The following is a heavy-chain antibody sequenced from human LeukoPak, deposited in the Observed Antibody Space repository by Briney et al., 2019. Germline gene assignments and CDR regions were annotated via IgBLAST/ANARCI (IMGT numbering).Heavy chain of an antibody. V-gene: IGHV1-24*01. D-gene: IGHD1-26*01. CDR3: ATSGSYDYYYYGMDV. J-gene: IGHJ6*02. CDR1: GYTLTELS. Sequence: ASVKVSCKVSGYTLTELSMHWVRQAPGKGLEWMGGFDPEDGETIYAQKFQGRVTMTEDTSTDAAYMELSSLRSEDTAVYYCATSGSYDYYYYGMDVWGQGTTVTVSS. CDR2: FDPEDGET.